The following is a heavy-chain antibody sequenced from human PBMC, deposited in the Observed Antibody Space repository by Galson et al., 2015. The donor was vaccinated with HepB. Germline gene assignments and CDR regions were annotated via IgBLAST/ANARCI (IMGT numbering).Heavy chain of an antibody. CDR1: GGTFSSYA. CDR2: IIPIFGTA. J-gene: IGHJ4*02. V-gene: IGHV1-69*13. D-gene: IGHD5-12*01. CDR3: ALGGGYSGYDHYFDY. Sequence: SVKVSCKASGGTFSSYAISWVRQAPGQGLEWMGGIIPIFGTANYAQKFQGRVTITADESTSTAYMELSSLRSEDTAVYYCALGGGYSGYDHYFDYWGQGTLVTVSS.